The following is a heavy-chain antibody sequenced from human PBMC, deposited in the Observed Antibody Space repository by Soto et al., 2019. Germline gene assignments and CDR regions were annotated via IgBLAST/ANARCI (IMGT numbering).Heavy chain of an antibody. CDR3: TTDPGITIFGVAGSTAAFDI. D-gene: IGHD3-3*01. Sequence: GGSLRLSCAASGFTFSSYAMHWVRQAPGKGLEWVGRIKKKIDGGTTNYATPVKGRFIISRDDSKNTLYLQMDSLKTEDTAVYYCTTDPGITIFGVAGSTAAFDIWGQGTMVTVSS. V-gene: IGHV3-15*01. J-gene: IGHJ3*02. CDR1: GFTFSSYA. CDR2: IKKKIDGGTT.